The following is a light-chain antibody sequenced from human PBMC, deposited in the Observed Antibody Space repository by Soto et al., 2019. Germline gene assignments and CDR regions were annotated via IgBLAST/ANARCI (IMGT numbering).Light chain of an antibody. J-gene: IGKJ1*01. Sequence: DIQMTHSPSTLSASVGDRVTITFRSSQTISTWLAWYQQKPGKAPKLLIYHASSLEGGVPSRFSGSGSGTEFTLTISSLQPDDFAAYYCQQYSSFWTFGQGTKVDIK. CDR2: HAS. CDR1: QTISTW. CDR3: QQYSSFWT. V-gene: IGKV1-5*01.